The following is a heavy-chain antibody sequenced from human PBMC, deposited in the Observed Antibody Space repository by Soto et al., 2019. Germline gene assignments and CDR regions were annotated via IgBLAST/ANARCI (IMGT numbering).Heavy chain of an antibody. CDR1: GGSINSYF. Sequence: SETLSLTCTVSGGSINSYFWSWIRQSPGKGLEWIGHIYYSGSTSYSPSLMSRVSISVDTSKNQFSLEVHSVTAADTAVYYCARAGTNMVQFDYWGQGTLVTVSS. V-gene: IGHV4-59*01. CDR2: IYYSGST. CDR3: ARAGTNMVQFDY. J-gene: IGHJ4*02. D-gene: IGHD3-10*01.